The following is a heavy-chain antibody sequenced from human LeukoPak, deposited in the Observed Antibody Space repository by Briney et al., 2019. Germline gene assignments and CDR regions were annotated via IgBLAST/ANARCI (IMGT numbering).Heavy chain of an antibody. Sequence: PGGSLRLSCAASGFTFSSYEMNWVRQAPGKGLEWVSYISSSGSTIYYADSVKGRFTISRDNSKNSLYLQMNRLRAEDTAVYYCARDFSGQQLNWFDPWGQGTLVTVSS. CDR2: ISSSGSTI. V-gene: IGHV3-48*03. D-gene: IGHD6-13*01. CDR1: GFTFSSYE. J-gene: IGHJ5*02. CDR3: ARDFSGQQLNWFDP.